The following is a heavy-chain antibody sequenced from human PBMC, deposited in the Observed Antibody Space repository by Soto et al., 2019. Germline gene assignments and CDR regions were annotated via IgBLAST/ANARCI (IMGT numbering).Heavy chain of an antibody. D-gene: IGHD3-10*01. CDR3: EREITYGGGSFSLGL. J-gene: IGHJ4*02. CDR2: INPNNGDT. V-gene: IGHV1-2*06. CDR1: GYFFTSHY. Sequence: ASVKVSCKTSGYFFTSHYIHWVRLAPGRGLEWMGRINPNNGDTNSPQKFQGRVTMTSDTSISTAYMEMSGLRSDDTALYYCEREITYGGGSFSLGLWGQGTLVTVSS.